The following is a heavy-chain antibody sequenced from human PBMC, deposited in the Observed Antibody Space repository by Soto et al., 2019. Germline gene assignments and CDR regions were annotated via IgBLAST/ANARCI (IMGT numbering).Heavy chain of an antibody. CDR2: ISGSGGST. V-gene: IGHV3-23*01. CDR3: AKVLTRPLRGYSGYECFDY. CDR1: GFTFSSYA. D-gene: IGHD5-12*01. J-gene: IGHJ4*02. Sequence: GGSLRLSCAASGFTFSSYAMSWVRQAPGKGLEWVSAISGSGGSTYYADSVKGRFTISRDNSKNTLYLQMNSLRAEDTAVYYGAKVLTRPLRGYSGYECFDYWGQGTLVTVSS.